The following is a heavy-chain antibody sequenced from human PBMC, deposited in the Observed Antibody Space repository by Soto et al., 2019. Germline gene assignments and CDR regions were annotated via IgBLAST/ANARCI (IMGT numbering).Heavy chain of an antibody. J-gene: IGHJ3*02. CDR1: GGSISSGGYY. CDR3: ARDRSGFGAFDI. D-gene: IGHD2-15*01. CDR2: IYYSGST. Sequence: SETLSLTCTVSGGSISSGGYYWSWIRQNPGKGLEWIGYIYYSGSTYYNPSLKSRVTISVDTSKNQFSLKLSSVTAAYTAVYYCARDRSGFGAFDIWGQGTMVTVS. V-gene: IGHV4-31*03.